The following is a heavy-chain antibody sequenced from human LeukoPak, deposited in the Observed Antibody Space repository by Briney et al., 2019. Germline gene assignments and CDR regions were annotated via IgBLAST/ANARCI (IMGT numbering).Heavy chain of an antibody. V-gene: IGHV7-4-1*02. CDR3: ARLNTYYYDSSGQFDY. Sequence: ASVKVSCKASGYTFTSYAMNWVRQAPGQGLEWMGWINTNTGNPTYAQGFTGRFVFSLDTSVSTAYLQISSLKAEDTAVYYCARLNTYYYDSSGQFDYWGQGTLVTVSS. CDR2: INTNTGNP. J-gene: IGHJ4*02. D-gene: IGHD3-22*01. CDR1: GYTFTSYA.